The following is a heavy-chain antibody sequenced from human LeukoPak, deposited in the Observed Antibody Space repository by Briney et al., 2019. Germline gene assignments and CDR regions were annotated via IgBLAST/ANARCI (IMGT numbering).Heavy chain of an antibody. CDR3: AKDGDSSGYYTLDY. CDR2: INWSSGSI. CDR1: GFTFDDYA. J-gene: IGHJ4*02. Sequence: PGGSLRLSCAASGFTFDDYAMDWVRQAPGKGLEWVSSINWSSGSIRYADSVKGRFTISRDNAKKSLYLQMNSLRAEDTALYYCAKDGDSSGYYTLDYWGQGTLVTVSS. D-gene: IGHD3-22*01. V-gene: IGHV3-9*01.